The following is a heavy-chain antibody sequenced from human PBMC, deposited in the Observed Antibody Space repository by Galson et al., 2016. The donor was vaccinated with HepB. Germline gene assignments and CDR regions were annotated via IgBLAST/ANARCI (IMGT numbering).Heavy chain of an antibody. CDR1: GALIGSGGYY. Sequence: TLSLTCTVSGALIGSGGYYWSFLRQHPGKGLEWIGYIYHTGRTSYNPSLGSRVSMSQDPSRSQIFLRLSSATAADTAVYYCARDDPRYSDSLPRYFDLWGRGILVTVSS. CDR2: IYHTGRT. D-gene: IGHD2-2*02. V-gene: IGHV4-31*03. J-gene: IGHJ2*01. CDR3: ARDDPRYSDSLPRYFDL.